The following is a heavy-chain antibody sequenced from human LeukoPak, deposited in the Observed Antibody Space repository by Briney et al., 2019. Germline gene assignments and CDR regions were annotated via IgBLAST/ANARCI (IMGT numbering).Heavy chain of an antibody. V-gene: IGHV1-69*05. CDR3: ARAAPYDFWSGYYAFDY. Sequence: SVKVSCKASGGTFSSYAISWVRQAPGQGLEWMGGIIPIFGTANYAQKFQGRVTITTDESTSTAYMELSSLRSEDTAVYYCARAAPYDFWSGYYAFDYWGQGTLVTVSS. J-gene: IGHJ4*02. D-gene: IGHD3-3*01. CDR2: IIPIFGTA. CDR1: GGTFSSYA.